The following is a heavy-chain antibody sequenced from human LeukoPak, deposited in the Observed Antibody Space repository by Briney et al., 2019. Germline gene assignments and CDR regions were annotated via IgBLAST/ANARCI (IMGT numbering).Heavy chain of an antibody. D-gene: IGHD5-18*01. J-gene: IGHJ4*02. CDR2: ISNDGSKK. CDR3: AKDRYSYAFEYSDS. CDR1: GFTFSSYG. Sequence: GGSLRLSCAASGFTFSSYGMHWVRQAPGKGLEWVAVISNDGSKKYYADSVKGRFTISRDNSKNTLSLQVSSLRTEDTAVYYCAKDRYSYAFEYSDSWGQGTLVTVSS. V-gene: IGHV3-30*18.